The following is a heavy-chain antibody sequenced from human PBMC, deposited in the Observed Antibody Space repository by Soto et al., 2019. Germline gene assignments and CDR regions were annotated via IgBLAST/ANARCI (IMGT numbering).Heavy chain of an antibody. D-gene: IGHD2-15*01. J-gene: IGHJ6*02. Sequence: GESLKISCKGSGYSFTSYWISWVRQMPGKGLEWMGRIDPSDSYTNYSPSFQGHVTISADKSISTAYLQWSSLKASDTAMYYCARLDLWHTDIDYGMDVWGQGTTVTVSS. V-gene: IGHV5-10-1*01. CDR2: IDPSDSYT. CDR1: GYSFTSYW. CDR3: ARLDLWHTDIDYGMDV.